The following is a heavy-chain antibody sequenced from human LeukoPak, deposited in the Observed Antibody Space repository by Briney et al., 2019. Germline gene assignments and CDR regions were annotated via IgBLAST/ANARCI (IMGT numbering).Heavy chain of an antibody. CDR3: AREMEQGSTTWIQLWLLSHRPFDY. J-gene: IGHJ4*02. CDR1: GYTFTNYY. CDR2: INPSGGST. Sequence: ASVKVSCKASGYTFTNYYMHWVRQAPGQGLEWMGIINPSGGSTSYAQKFQGRVTMTRDTSTSTVYVELSSLRSEDTAVYYCAREMEQGSTTWIQLWLLSHRPFDYWGQGTLVTVSS. V-gene: IGHV1-46*01. D-gene: IGHD5-18*01.